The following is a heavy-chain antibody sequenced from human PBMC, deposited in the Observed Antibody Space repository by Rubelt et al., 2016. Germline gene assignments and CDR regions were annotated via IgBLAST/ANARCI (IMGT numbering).Heavy chain of an antibody. V-gene: IGHV3-33*01. D-gene: IGHD3-9*01. Sequence: TFSSYGMHWVRQAPGKGLEWVAVIWYDGSNKYYADSVKGRFTISRDNSKNTLYLQMNSLRAEDTAVYYCARDLLRYFDRETNPYYFDYWGQGTLVTVSS. CDR1: TFSSYG. CDR2: IWYDGSNK. J-gene: IGHJ4*02. CDR3: ARDLLRYFDRETNPYYFDY.